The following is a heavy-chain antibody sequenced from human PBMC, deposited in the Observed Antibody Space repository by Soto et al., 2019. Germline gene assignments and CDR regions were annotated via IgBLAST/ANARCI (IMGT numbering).Heavy chain of an antibody. CDR1: GFTFSSYW. CDR2: INSDGSNT. D-gene: IGHD3-22*01. J-gene: IGHJ6*02. V-gene: IGHV3-74*01. CDR3: ARDRYAIVGGMDV. Sequence: PGGSLRLSCAASGFTFSSYWMHWVRQAPGKGLEWVSRINSDGSNTNYADSVKGRFTISRDNSKNTLYLQMNSLRAEDTAVYYCARDRYAIVGGMDVWGQGTTVTVSS.